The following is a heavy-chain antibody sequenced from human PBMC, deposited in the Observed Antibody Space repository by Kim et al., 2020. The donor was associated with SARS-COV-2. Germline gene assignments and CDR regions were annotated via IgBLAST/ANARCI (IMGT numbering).Heavy chain of an antibody. Sequence: YVDAVKSRFTISRDNAKNSRFLQMNSLRAKDTGVYYCAKTIGGADINFDYWGQGTLVTVSS. D-gene: IGHD3-9*01. CDR3: AKTIGGADINFDY. J-gene: IGHJ4*02. V-gene: IGHV3-7*01.